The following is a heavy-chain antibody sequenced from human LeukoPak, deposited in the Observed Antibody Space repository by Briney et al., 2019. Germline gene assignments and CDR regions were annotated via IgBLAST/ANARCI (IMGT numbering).Heavy chain of an antibody. CDR1: GGSISSYY. Sequence: SETLSLTCTVSGGSISSYYWSWIRQPPGKGLEWIGSIYYSGSTYYNPSLKSRVTISVDTSKNQFSLKLSSVTAADTAVYYCARDTGVITFGGVFDYWGQGTLVTVSS. CDR2: IYYSGST. D-gene: IGHD3-16*01. J-gene: IGHJ4*02. V-gene: IGHV4-59*12. CDR3: ARDTGVITFGGVFDY.